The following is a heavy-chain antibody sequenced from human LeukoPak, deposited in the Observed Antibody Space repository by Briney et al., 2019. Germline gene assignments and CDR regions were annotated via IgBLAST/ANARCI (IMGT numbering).Heavy chain of an antibody. CDR1: GFIFSDHG. Sequence: PGRSLRLSCAASGFIFSDHGMHWVRQAPGKGLEWVALIWSGSTTGLHSASVEGRFTISRDRNTLYLQMNSLKAEDSAVYFCARDIWNDARYFMDVWGIGTTVTV. J-gene: IGHJ6*03. V-gene: IGHV3-33*01. D-gene: IGHD1-1*01. CDR2: IWSGSTTG. CDR3: ARDIWNDARYFMDV.